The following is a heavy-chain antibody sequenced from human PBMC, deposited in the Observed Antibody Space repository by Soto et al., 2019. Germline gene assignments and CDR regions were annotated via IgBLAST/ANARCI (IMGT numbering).Heavy chain of an antibody. Sequence: QVQLVQSGAEVKKPGSSVKVSCKASGGTFSSYTISWVRQAPGQGLEWIGRIIPILGIANYAQKFQGRVTITADKSTRTAYMELSRLRSEDTAVYYCAMEYCSSTSCYRDYWGQGTLVTVSS. CDR2: IIPILGIA. V-gene: IGHV1-69*02. J-gene: IGHJ4*02. CDR1: GGTFSSYT. D-gene: IGHD2-2*02. CDR3: AMEYCSSTSCYRDY.